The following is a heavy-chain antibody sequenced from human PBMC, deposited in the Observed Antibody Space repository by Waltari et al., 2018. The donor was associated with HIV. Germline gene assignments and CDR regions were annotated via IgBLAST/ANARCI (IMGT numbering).Heavy chain of an antibody. Sequence: QVQLQESGPGLVKPSDTLSLTCPVSGGSISSYYWSWIRPPPGKGLEWIGYIYYSGSTNYNPSLKSRVTISVDTSKNQFSLKLSSVTAADTAVYYCASGVGMDVWGQGTTVTVSS. V-gene: IGHV4-59*08. CDR2: IYYSGST. CDR1: GGSISSYY. CDR3: ASGVGMDV. D-gene: IGHD3-3*01. J-gene: IGHJ6*02.